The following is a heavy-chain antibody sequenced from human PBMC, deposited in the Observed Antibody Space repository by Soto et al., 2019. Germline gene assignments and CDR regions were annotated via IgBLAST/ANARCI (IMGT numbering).Heavy chain of an antibody. CDR1: GGTFSSYA. D-gene: IGHD6-13*01. CDR3: ARHKAPSIAAAGTGFGYYYYGMDV. V-gene: IGHV1-69*13. CDR2: IIPIFGTA. Sequence: ASVKVSCKASGGTFSSYAISWVRQAPGQGLEWMGGIIPIFGTANYAQKFQGRVTITADESTSTAYMELSSLRSEDTAVYYCARHKAPSIAAAGTGFGYYYYGMDVWGQGTTVTVSS. J-gene: IGHJ6*02.